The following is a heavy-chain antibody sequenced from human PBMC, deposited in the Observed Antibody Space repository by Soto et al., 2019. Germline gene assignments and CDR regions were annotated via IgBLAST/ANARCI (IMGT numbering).Heavy chain of an antibody. D-gene: IGHD3-3*01. V-gene: IGHV1-69*01. CDR3: ARATTYYDFGSGYWFEP. CDR1: GGTFSSYA. J-gene: IGHJ5*02. Sequence: QVQLVQSGAEVKKPGSSVKVSCKASGGTFSSYAISWVRQATGQGLEWMGGIIPIFGTANYAQKFQGRVTITADESTSTAYMELSSLRSEDTAVYYSARATTYYDFGSGYWFEPWGQGTLVTVSS. CDR2: IIPIFGTA.